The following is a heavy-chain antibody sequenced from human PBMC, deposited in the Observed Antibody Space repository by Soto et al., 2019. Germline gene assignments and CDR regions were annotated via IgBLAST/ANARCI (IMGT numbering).Heavy chain of an antibody. CDR3: ARTESSSGWYGVNWFDP. V-gene: IGHV1-46*01. CDR1: GYPFTSYY. D-gene: IGHD6-19*01. J-gene: IGHJ5*02. Sequence: ASVKVTCNASGYPFTSYYMHWVRQAPGQGLEWLGIINPSGGSTSYAQKFQGRVTMTRDTSTSTVYMELSSLRSEDTSVYYCARTESSSGWYGVNWFDPLGQGTLVPVSS. CDR2: INPSGGST.